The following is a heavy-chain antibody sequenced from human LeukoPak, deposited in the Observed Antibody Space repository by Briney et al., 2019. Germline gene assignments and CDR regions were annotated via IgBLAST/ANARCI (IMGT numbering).Heavy chain of an antibody. Sequence: GGSLRLSCAASGFTFSNAWMSWVRQAPGKGLEWVGRIKSKTDGGTTDYAAPVKGRFTISRDDSKNTLYLQMNSLRAEDTAVYYCAKLGIQLWLLADDYWGQGTLVTVSS. V-gene: IGHV3-15*01. CDR1: GFTFSNAW. D-gene: IGHD5-18*01. CDR3: AKLGIQLWLLADDY. J-gene: IGHJ4*02. CDR2: IKSKTDGGTT.